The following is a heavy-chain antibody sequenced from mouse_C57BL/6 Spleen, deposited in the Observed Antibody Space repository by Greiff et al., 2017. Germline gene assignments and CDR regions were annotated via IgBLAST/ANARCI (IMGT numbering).Heavy chain of an antibody. Sequence: VQLQQSGPVLVKPGASVKMSCKASGYTFTDYYMNWVKQSHGKSLEWIGVINPYNGGTSYNQKFKGKATLTVDKSSSTAYMELNSLTSEDSAVYYCARNGRKNYPRGYFDVWGTGTTVTVSS. CDR2: INPYNGGT. J-gene: IGHJ1*03. CDR3: ARNGRKNYPRGYFDV. CDR1: GYTFTDYY. V-gene: IGHV1-19*01.